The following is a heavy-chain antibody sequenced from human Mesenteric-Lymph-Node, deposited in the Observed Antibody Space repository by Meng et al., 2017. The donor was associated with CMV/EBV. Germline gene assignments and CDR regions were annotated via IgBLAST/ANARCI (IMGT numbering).Heavy chain of an antibody. CDR1: GFTFDDFG. CDR3: ARAKNPSYSNWFAF. V-gene: IGHV3-20*04. Sequence: GESLKISCAASGFTFDDFGMIWVRHVPGTGLEWVSGINYNCGSTGYADSVQGRFNISRDNAKNSLYLQMNSLRVEDTAFYYCARAKNPSYSNWFAFWGQGTLVTVSS. J-gene: IGHJ5*01. CDR2: INYNCGST. D-gene: IGHD4-11*01.